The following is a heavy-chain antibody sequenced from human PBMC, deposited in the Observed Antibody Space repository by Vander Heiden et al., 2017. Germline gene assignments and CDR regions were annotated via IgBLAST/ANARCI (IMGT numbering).Heavy chain of an antibody. V-gene: IGHV3-30*18. D-gene: IGHD3-10*01. CDR1: GFTFSSYD. Sequence: QVQLVESGGGVVQPGRSLRLSCAASGFTFSSYDMHWVRQAPGKGLEWVAVISYDGSNKYYADSVKGRFTISRDNSKNTLYLQMNSLRAEDTAVYYCAKDMLLWFGELLKGGMDVWGQGTTVTVSS. CDR3: AKDMLLWFGELLKGGMDV. CDR2: ISYDGSNK. J-gene: IGHJ6*02.